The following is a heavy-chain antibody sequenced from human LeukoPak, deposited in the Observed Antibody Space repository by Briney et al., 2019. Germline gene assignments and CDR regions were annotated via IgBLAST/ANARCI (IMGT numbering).Heavy chain of an antibody. Sequence: ASVKVSCKASGYTFTSYDINWVRQATGQGLEWMGWMNPNSGNTGYAQKFQGRVTMTRNTSISTAYMELRSLRSGHRAVYYGGRAGATSYGYVYWGQGPLAPVS. CDR3: GRAGATSYGYVY. CDR1: GYTFTSYD. CDR2: MNPNSGNT. J-gene: IGHJ4*02. V-gene: IGHV1-8*01. D-gene: IGHD3-16*01.